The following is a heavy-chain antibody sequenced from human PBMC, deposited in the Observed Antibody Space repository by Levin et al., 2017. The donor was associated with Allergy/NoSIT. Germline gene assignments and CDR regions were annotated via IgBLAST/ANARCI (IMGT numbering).Heavy chain of an antibody. CDR3: ARHSARYGMDV. J-gene: IGHJ6*02. CDR1: GGSISSSSYY. Sequence: PSETLSLTCTVSGGSISSSSYYWGWIRQPPGKGLEWIGSIYYSGSTYYNPSLKSRVTISVDTSKNQFSLKLSSVTAADTAVYYCARHSARYGMDVWGQGTTVTVSS. V-gene: IGHV4-39*01. CDR2: IYYSGST.